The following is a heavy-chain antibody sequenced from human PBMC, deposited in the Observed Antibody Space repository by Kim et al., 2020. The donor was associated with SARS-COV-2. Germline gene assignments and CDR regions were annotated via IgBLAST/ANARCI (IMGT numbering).Heavy chain of an antibody. D-gene: IGHD5-18*01. Sequence: GGSLRLSCAASGFTFDDYTMHWVRQAPGKGLEWVSLISWDGGSTYYADSVKGRFTISRDNSKNYLYLQMNSLRTEDTALYYCAKGGDGYTDHWGWGYCGQGTLVTVSS. CDR3: AKGGDGYTDHWGWGY. V-gene: IGHV3-43*01. J-gene: IGHJ4*02. CDR2: ISWDGGST. CDR1: GFTFDDYT.